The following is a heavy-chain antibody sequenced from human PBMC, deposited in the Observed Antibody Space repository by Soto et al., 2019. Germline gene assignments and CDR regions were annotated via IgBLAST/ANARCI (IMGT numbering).Heavy chain of an antibody. CDR2: IYYSGST. J-gene: IGHJ6*02. CDR3: ARGDHYYDSSGYYSYYYYGMDV. CDR1: GGSISSGGYY. D-gene: IGHD3-22*01. V-gene: IGHV4-31*03. Sequence: LSLTCTVSGGSISSGGYYWSWIRQHPGKGLEWIGYIYYSGSTYYNPSLKSRVTISVDTSKNQFSLKLSSVTAADTAVYYCARGDHYYDSSGYYSYYYYGMDVWGQGTTVTVSS.